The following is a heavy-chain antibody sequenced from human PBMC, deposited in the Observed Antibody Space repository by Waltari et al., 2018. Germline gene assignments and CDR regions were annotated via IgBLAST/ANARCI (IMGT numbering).Heavy chain of an antibody. CDR2: ITGRGDET. CDR3: AKGTTRGYFYYGMDV. Sequence: EVQLLESGGGLLQPGESLRHSCAASGFTFSDYALTWVRQAPGKGLEWVSDITGRGDETQYADSGRGRFTISRDNFRNTLYLQMDSLRADDTAVYYCAKGTTRGYFYYGMDVWGQGTTVTVS. V-gene: IGHV3-23*01. CDR1: GFTFSDYA. J-gene: IGHJ6*02. D-gene: IGHD1-1*01.